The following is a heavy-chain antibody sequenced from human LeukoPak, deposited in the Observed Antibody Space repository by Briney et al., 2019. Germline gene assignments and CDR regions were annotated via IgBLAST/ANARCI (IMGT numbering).Heavy chain of an antibody. CDR2: IIPIFVTA. D-gene: IGHD3-22*01. V-gene: IGHV1-69*01. Sequence: SVKVSCKASGGTFSSYVISWVRQAPGQGLEWMGGIIPIFVTANYAQKFQGRVTITADESTSTAYMELSSLRYEDTAVYYCARARNYYYERSGSQAFDNWGQGTLVTVSS. J-gene: IGHJ4*02. CDR3: ARARNYYYERSGSQAFDN. CDR1: GGTFSSYV.